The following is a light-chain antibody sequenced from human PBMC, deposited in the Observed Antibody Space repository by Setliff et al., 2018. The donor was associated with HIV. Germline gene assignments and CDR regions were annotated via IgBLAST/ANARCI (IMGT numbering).Light chain of an antibody. Sequence: QSVLPQPASVSGSPGQSISISCSATSSDVGDFKYVSWYQQHPGKAPKLIIYDVSDRPSGVSNRFSGSKSGNTASLTISGLQAEDEADYHCSSHTNSGYLFGAGTKVTVL. CDR3: SSHTNSGYL. CDR2: DVS. J-gene: IGLJ1*01. V-gene: IGLV2-14*03. CDR1: SSDVGDFKY.